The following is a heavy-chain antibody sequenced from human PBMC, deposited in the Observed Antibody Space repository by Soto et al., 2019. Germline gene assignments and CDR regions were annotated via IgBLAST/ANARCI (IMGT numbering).Heavy chain of an antibody. Sequence: ESGPTLVNPTQSLTLTCTFSGFSLTTTGMGVSWIRQPPGKALEWLALIDWNENKYYSTSLKTRLTLSTDTSKNQVVLKMTNMGPVDTATYYCARTVPTGYYSNSSGSYFSVGYFFPYWGQGTLVTVSS. CDR3: ARTVPTGYYSNSSGSYFSVGYFFPY. CDR2: IDWNENK. J-gene: IGHJ4*02. V-gene: IGHV2-70*01. CDR1: GFSLTTTGMG. D-gene: IGHD3-22*01.